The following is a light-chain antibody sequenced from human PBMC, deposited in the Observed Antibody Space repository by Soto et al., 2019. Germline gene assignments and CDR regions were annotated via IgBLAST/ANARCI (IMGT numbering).Light chain of an antibody. Sequence: QPVLTQSPSASASLGASVKLTCTLSSGHSSYAITWHQQQPEKGPRYLMKLNSDGSHSKGDGIPDRFSCSSSGAERYLTISSLQSEDEADYYCQTWGTGIQVFGGGTKLTVL. CDR2: LNSDGSH. CDR1: SGHSSYA. V-gene: IGLV4-69*01. J-gene: IGLJ2*01. CDR3: QTWGTGIQV.